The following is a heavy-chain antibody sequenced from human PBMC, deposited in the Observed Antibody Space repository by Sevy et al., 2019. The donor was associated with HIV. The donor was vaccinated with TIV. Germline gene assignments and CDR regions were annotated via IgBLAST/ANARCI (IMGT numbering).Heavy chain of an antibody. CDR3: ATAMPTYYYYGMDV. D-gene: IGHD2-2*01. J-gene: IGHJ6*02. CDR1: GYTLTELS. Sequence: ASVKVSCKVSGYTLTELSMHWVRQAPGKGLEWMGGFDPEDGETIYAQKFQGRVTMTEDTSTDTAYMELSSLRSEDTAVYYCATAMPTYYYYGMDVWGQGTTVTVSS. CDR2: FDPEDGET. V-gene: IGHV1-24*01.